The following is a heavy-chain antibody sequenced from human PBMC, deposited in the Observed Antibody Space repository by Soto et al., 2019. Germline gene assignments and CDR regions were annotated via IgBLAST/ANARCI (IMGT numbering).Heavy chain of an antibody. CDR3: VIGYCSGGSCLSFDY. Sequence: SVKVSCKASGGTFSSYTISWVRQAPGQGLEWMGRIIPILGIANYAQKFQGRVTITADKSTSTAYMELSSLRSEDTAVYYCVIGYCSGGSCLSFDYWGQGTLVTVSS. CDR2: IIPILGIA. CDR1: GGTFSSYT. V-gene: IGHV1-69*02. D-gene: IGHD2-15*01. J-gene: IGHJ4*02.